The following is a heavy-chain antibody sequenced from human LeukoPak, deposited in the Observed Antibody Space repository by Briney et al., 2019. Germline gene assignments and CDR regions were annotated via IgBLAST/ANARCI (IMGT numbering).Heavy chain of an antibody. J-gene: IGHJ6*02. CDR1: GFTFSSYA. V-gene: IGHV3-23*01. D-gene: IGHD5-18*01. CDR2: ISGSGGST. CDR3: AKWIAVSYGLSCFYGMDV. Sequence: GGSLRLSCAASGFTFSSYAMSWVRQAPGKGLEWVSAISGSGGSTYYADSVKGRFTISRDNSKNTLYLQMNSLRAEDTAVYYCAKWIAVSYGLSCFYGMDVWGQGTTVTFSS.